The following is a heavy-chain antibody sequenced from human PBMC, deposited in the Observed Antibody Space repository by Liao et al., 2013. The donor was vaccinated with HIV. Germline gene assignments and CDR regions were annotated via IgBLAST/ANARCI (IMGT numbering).Heavy chain of an antibody. CDR3: ARDYYGSGSPYIRGYFDS. CDR1: GDSISTYY. Sequence: QVHLQESGPGLVKPSETLSLTCTVSGDSISTYYWIWVRQPAGKGLEWIGRIYGSGSTSYNPSLRGRVTMSVDTSKNQFSLKLSSLTAADTAVYYCARDYYGSGSPYIRGYFDSWGQGALLTVSS. J-gene: IGHJ4*02. V-gene: IGHV4-4*07. D-gene: IGHD3-10*01. CDR2: IYGSGST.